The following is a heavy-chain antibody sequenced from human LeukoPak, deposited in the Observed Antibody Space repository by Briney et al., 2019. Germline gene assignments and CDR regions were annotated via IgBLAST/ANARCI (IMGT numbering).Heavy chain of an antibody. J-gene: IGHJ4*02. Sequence: PSETLSLTCTVSGGSISSSSYYWGWIRQPPGKGLEWIGSIYYSGSTYYNPSLKSRVTISVDTSKNQFSLKLSSVTAADTAVYYCARIPRANYFDYWGQGTLVTVSS. CDR3: ARIPRANYFDY. CDR2: IYYSGST. V-gene: IGHV4-39*01. D-gene: IGHD2-21*01. CDR1: GGSISSSSYY.